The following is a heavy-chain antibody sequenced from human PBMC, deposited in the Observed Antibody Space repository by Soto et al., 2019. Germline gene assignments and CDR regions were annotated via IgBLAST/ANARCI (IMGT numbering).Heavy chain of an antibody. CDR2: IYYSGST. Sequence: SETLSLTCAVYGGSFSGYYWSWIRQPPGKGLEWIGYIYYSGSTNYNPSLKSRVTISVDTSKNQFSLKLSSVTAADTAVYYCASGYSGYDYYYYYYMDVWGKGTTVTVSS. CDR3: ASGYSGYDYYYYYYMDV. J-gene: IGHJ6*03. D-gene: IGHD5-12*01. V-gene: IGHV4-59*08. CDR1: GGSFSGYY.